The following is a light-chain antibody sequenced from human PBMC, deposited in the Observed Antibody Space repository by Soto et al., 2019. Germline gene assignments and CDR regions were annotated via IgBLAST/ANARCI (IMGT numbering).Light chain of an antibody. CDR1: SSDVGGYNY. Sequence: QSALTQTRSVSGSPGQSVTVSCTGTSSDVGGYNYVSWYQQHPGKAPKLMIYDVSKRPSGVPDRFSGSKSGNTASLTISGLQAADEADYYCSLYTSENAYVFGTGTKVTVL. J-gene: IGLJ1*01. CDR3: SLYTSENAYV. CDR2: DVS. V-gene: IGLV2-11*01.